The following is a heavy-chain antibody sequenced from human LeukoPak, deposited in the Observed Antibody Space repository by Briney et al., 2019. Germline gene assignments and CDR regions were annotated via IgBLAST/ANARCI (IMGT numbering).Heavy chain of an antibody. D-gene: IGHD4-11*01. V-gene: IGHV1-69*05. CDR2: IIPIFGTA. CDR1: GGTFSSYA. CDR3: ARAKGRYSNYASYYFDY. Sequence: SVKVSCKASGGTFSSYAISWVRQAPGQGLEWMGRIIPIFGTANYAQKFQGRVTITTDESTSTAYMELSSPRSEDTAVYYCARAKGRYSNYASYYFDYWGQGTLVTVSS. J-gene: IGHJ4*02.